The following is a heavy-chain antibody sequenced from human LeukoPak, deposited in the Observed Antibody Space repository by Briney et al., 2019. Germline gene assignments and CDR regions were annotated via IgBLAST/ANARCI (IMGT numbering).Heavy chain of an antibody. CDR1: GYTFTSYG. J-gene: IGHJ4*02. Sequence: GASVKLSCKASGYTFTSYGISWVRQAPGQGLEWMGWISAYNGNTNYAQKLQGRVTMTTDTSTSTAYMELRSLRSDDTAVYYCARVNTAMVDYYFDYWGQGTLVTVSS. D-gene: IGHD5-18*01. V-gene: IGHV1-18*01. CDR2: ISAYNGNT. CDR3: ARVNTAMVDYYFDY.